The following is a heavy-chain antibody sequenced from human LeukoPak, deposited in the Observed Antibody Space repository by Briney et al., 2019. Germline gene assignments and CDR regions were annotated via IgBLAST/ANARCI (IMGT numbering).Heavy chain of an antibody. J-gene: IGHJ5*02. D-gene: IGHD6-19*01. Sequence: SSETLSLTCAVYGGSFSTYFWSWIRQAPGKGLEWIGEIRQSGGTNYNPSLKSRLTISVDTSKNQFSLKLSSVTAADTAVYYCARDYGEWLVPSSWGQGTVVTVSS. CDR1: GGSFSTYF. V-gene: IGHV4-34*01. CDR3: ARDYGEWLVPSS. CDR2: IRQSGGT.